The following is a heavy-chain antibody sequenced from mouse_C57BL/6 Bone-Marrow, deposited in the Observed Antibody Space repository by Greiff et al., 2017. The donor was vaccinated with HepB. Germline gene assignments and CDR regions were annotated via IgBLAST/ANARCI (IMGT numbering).Heavy chain of an antibody. Sequence: VQLQQSGPGLVQPSQSLSITCTVSGFSLTSYGVHWVRQSPGKGLEWLGVIWSGGSTDYNAAFISRLSISKDNSKSQVFFKMNSLQADDTAIYYCARNPLKDYAMDYWGQGTSVTVSS. CDR1: GFSLTSYG. J-gene: IGHJ4*01. D-gene: IGHD1-3*01. CDR2: IWSGGST. V-gene: IGHV2-2*01. CDR3: ARNPLKDYAMDY.